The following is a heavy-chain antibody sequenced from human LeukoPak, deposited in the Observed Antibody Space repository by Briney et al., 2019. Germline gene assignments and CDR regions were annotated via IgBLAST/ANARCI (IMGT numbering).Heavy chain of an antibody. CDR1: GFTFSSYG. V-gene: IGHV3-33*01. CDR3: AVGGRRGGFVSAGFDY. Sequence: GGSLRLSCAASGFTFSSYGMHWVRQAPGKGLEWVAVIWYDGSNKYYADSVKGRFTISRDNSKNTLYLQMNSLRAQDTAVYYCAVGGRRGGFVSAGFDYWGQGTLVTVSS. D-gene: IGHD1-14*01. J-gene: IGHJ4*02. CDR2: IWYDGSNK.